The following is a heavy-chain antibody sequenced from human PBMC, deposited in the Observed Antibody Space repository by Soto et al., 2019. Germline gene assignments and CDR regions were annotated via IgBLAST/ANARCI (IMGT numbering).Heavy chain of an antibody. CDR2: ISFDGSNK. CDR3: AREMIPMIMGGMSAMDV. D-gene: IGHD3-22*01. J-gene: IGHJ6*02. Sequence: QVQLVESGGGVVQPERSQRLSCAASKFTFRTYVMHWVRQAPGKGLEWVALISFDGSNKYYADSVKGRFTISRDNSKNTMYLQMNNLRPEDTAVYYCAREMIPMIMGGMSAMDVWGQGTTVTVSS. V-gene: IGHV3-30*04. CDR1: KFTFRTYV.